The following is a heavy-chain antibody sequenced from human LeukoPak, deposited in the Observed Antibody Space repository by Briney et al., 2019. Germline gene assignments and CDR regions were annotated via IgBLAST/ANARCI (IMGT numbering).Heavy chain of an antibody. J-gene: IGHJ3*02. CDR1: GYTFTGYY. V-gene: IGHV1-2*02. CDR2: INPNSGGT. D-gene: IGHD5-18*01. Sequence: GASVKVSCKASGYTFTGYYMHWVRQAPGQGLEWMGWINPNSGGTNYAQKFQGRVTMTRDTSISTAYMELSRLRSDDTAVYYCARDPPAMVTGDAFDIWGQGTMVTVSS. CDR3: ARDPPAMVTGDAFDI.